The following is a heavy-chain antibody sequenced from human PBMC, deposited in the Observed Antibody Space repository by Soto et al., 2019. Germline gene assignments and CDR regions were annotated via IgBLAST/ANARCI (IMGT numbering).Heavy chain of an antibody. J-gene: IGHJ1*01. V-gene: IGHV4-59*01. Sequence: SETLSLTCTVSGGSISSYYWSWIRQPPGKGLGWIGYIYYSGSTNYNPSLKSRVTISVDTSKNQFSLKLSSVTAADTALYYCARETGENWTYEAHWGPGTLVTVSS. CDR3: ARETGENWTYEAH. CDR2: IYYSGST. D-gene: IGHD1-7*01. CDR1: GGSISSYY.